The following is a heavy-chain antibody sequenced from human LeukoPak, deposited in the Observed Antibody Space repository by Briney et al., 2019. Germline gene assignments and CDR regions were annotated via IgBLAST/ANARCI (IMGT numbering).Heavy chain of an antibody. D-gene: IGHD1-26*01. Sequence: SETLSLTCAVYGGSFSGYYWSWIRQPPGKGLEWIGEINHSGSTNYNPSLKSRVTISVDTSKNQFSLKLSSVTAADTAVYYCASVSGSYLELDYWGQGTLVTVSS. CDR1: GGSFSGYY. V-gene: IGHV4-34*01. CDR2: INHSGST. J-gene: IGHJ4*02. CDR3: ASVSGSYLELDY.